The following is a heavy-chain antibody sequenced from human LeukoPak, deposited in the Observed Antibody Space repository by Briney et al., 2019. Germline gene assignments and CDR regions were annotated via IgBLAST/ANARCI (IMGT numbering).Heavy chain of an antibody. CDR2: IYYSGST. CDR1: GGSISSYY. V-gene: IGHV4-59*01. J-gene: IGHJ3*02. D-gene: IGHD5-12*01. CDR3: ARESYDYDAFDI. Sequence: SETLSLTCTVSGGSISSYYWSWIRQPPGKGLEWIGYIYYSGSTNYNPSLKSRVTISVDTSKNQFSLKLSSVTAADTAVYYCARESYDYDAFDIWGQGTMVTVSS.